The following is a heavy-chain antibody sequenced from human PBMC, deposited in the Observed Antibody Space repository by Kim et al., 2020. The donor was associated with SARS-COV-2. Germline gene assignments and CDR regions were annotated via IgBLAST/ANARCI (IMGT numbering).Heavy chain of an antibody. D-gene: IGHD1-20*01. CDR2: IRSKAYGGTT. J-gene: IGHJ4*02. CDR3: TRVGKGITGTRGFDY. V-gene: IGHV3-49*03. CDR1: GFTFGDYA. Sequence: GGSLRLSCTASGFTFGDYAMSWFRQAPGKGLEWVGFIRSKAYGGTTEYAASVKGRFTISRDDSKSIAYLQMNSLKTEDTAVYYFTRVGKGITGTRGFDYWGQGTLVTVSS.